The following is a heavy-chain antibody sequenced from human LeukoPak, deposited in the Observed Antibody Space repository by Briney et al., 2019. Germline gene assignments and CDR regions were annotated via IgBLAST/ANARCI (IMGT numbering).Heavy chain of an antibody. D-gene: IGHD3-22*01. Sequence: ASVKVSRKASGYTFTGYYMHWVRQAPGQGLEWMGWINPNSSGTNYAQKFQGRVTMTRDTSISTAYMELSRLRSDDTAVYYCAREEYYYDSSGHDYWGQGTLVTVSS. CDR2: INPNSSGT. J-gene: IGHJ4*02. CDR1: GYTFTGYY. V-gene: IGHV1-2*02. CDR3: AREEYYYDSSGHDY.